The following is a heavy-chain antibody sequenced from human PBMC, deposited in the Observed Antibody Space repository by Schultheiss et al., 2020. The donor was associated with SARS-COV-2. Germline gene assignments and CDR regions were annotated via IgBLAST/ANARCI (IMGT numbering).Heavy chain of an antibody. CDR1: GFTFSSYA. Sequence: GGSLRLSCAASGFTFSSYAMHWVRQAPGKGLEWVAVISYDGSNKYYADSVKGRFTISRDNSKNTLYLQMNSLRAEDTAVYYCARGGIAVAGHYFDYWGQGTLVTVSS. J-gene: IGHJ4*02. V-gene: IGHV3-30-3*01. CDR3: ARGGIAVAGHYFDY. D-gene: IGHD6-19*01. CDR2: ISYDGSNK.